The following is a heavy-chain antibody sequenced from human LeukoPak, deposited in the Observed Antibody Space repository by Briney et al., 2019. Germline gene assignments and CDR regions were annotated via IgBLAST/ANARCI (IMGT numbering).Heavy chain of an antibody. CDR3: AHSSSWYYFDY. D-gene: IGHD6-13*01. V-gene: IGHV4-59*01. CDR1: GGSISSYY. CDR2: IYYSGST. Sequence: PSETLSLTCTVSGGSISSYYWSWIRQPPGKGLEWIGFIYYSGSTNYNPSLKSRVTISVDTSKNQFSLKLSSVTAADTAVYYCAHSSSWYYFDYWGQGTLVTVSS. J-gene: IGHJ4*02.